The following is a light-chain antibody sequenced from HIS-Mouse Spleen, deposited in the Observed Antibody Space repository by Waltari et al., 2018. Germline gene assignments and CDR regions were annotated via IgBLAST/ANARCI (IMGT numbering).Light chain of an antibody. Sequence: SYDLTQPPSVSVSPGQTARITCSGDALPKKYAYWDQQKSGQAPVMVIYEESKRPSGIPERFSGSSSGTMATLTISGAQVEDEADYYCYSTDSSGNHRVFGGGTKLTVL. CDR1: ALPKKY. CDR3: YSTDSSGNHRV. CDR2: EES. V-gene: IGLV3-10*01. J-gene: IGLJ2*01.